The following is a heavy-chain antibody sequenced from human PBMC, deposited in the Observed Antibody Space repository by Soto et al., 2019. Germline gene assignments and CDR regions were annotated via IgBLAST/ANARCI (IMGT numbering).Heavy chain of an antibody. CDR3: ARDGYGGGDGDGMDV. J-gene: IGHJ6*02. CDR2: IYYSGST. Sequence: SETLSLTCTVPGASISSGGYYWSWIRQHPGKGLEWIGYIYYSGSTYYNPSLKSRVTISVDTSKNQFSLKLSSVPAADTAGYYCARDGYGGGDGDGMDVWGQGTTVTVSS. D-gene: IGHD5-18*01. V-gene: IGHV4-31*03. CDR1: GASISSGGYY.